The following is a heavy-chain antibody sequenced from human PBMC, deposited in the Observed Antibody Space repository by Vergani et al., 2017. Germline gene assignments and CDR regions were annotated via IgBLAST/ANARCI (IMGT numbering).Heavy chain of an antibody. V-gene: IGHV4-59*01. J-gene: IGHJ3*02. Sequence: QVQLQESGPGLVKPSETLSLTCTVSGGSISSYYWSWIRQPPGKGLEWIGYIYYSGSTNYNPSLKSRVTISVDTSKNQFSLKLSYVTAAYTAVYYCARAGWVATIGGQNAFDIWGQGTMVTVSS. CDR2: IYYSGST. CDR1: GGSISSYY. D-gene: IGHD5-24*01. CDR3: ARAGWVATIGGQNAFDI.